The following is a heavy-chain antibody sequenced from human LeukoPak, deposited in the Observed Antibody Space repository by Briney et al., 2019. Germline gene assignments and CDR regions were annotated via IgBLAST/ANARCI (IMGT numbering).Heavy chain of an antibody. V-gene: IGHV5-10-1*01. J-gene: IGHJ4*02. D-gene: IGHD3-10*01. CDR1: GYSFTSYW. Sequence: GESLKISCKGSGYSFTSYWISWVRQMPGKGLEWMGRIDPSDSYTNYSPSLQGHVTISADKSISTAYLQWSSLKASDTAMYYCARSGHYYGSGSYPPIDYWGQGTLVTVSS. CDR2: IDPSDSYT. CDR3: ARSGHYYGSGSYPPIDY.